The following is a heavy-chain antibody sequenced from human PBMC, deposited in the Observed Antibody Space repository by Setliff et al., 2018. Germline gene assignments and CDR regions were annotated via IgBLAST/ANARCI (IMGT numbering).Heavy chain of an antibody. D-gene: IGHD3-22*01. V-gene: IGHV1-18*01. CDR1: GYTLSNSI. CDR3: ARINFYVSSGFYYASDY. CDR2: ISAYNGKT. J-gene: IGHJ4*02. Sequence: RASVKVSCKASGYTLSNSILSWVRQAPGQGLEWVGWISAYNGKTYSAQKFQDRVTLTTHTSTSTAYMELKDLTSDDTALYYCARINFYVSSGFYYASDYWGQGTLVTVSS.